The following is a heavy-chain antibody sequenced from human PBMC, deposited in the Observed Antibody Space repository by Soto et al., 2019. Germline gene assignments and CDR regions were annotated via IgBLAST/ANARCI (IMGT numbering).Heavy chain of an antibody. CDR1: GFSFTSYW. Sequence: GESLKISCQGSGFSFTSYWITWVRQVPGRGLEWMARIDPSDSSTNYSPSFRGHVSISADRSINTAYLQWSSLKASDTAIYYCARGRSNSYESTPPPRFDPWGRGTLVTVS. CDR2: IDPSDSST. V-gene: IGHV5-10-1*01. J-gene: IGHJ5*02. CDR3: ARGRSNSYESTPPPRFDP. D-gene: IGHD3-22*01.